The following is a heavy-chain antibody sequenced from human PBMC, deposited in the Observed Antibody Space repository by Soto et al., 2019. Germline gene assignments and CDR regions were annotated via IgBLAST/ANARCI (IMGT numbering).Heavy chain of an antibody. CDR2: IYYSGST. Sequence: VQLQESGPGLVKPSETLSLTCIVSGGSITGSFWTWIRQPPGKGLEWIGYIYYSGSTHYSPSFESRVTMAVDTSTNLVSLRLTSLTAAGTAVYYCARVEGYLLNWFDPWCQGTLVTVPS. D-gene: IGHD6-13*01. V-gene: IGHV4-59*01. CDR3: ARVEGYLLNWFDP. J-gene: IGHJ5*02. CDR1: GGSITGSF.